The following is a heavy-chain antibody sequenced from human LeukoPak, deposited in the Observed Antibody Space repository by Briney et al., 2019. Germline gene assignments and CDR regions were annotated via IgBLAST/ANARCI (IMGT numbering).Heavy chain of an antibody. V-gene: IGHV4-59*08. CDR3: ARTSTTAEGAFDI. D-gene: IGHD4-17*01. J-gene: IGHJ3*02. Sequence: SETLSLTCTVSGGSISSYYWSCIRQPPGKGLEWIGYIYYSGSTNYIPSLQSRVTISVDTSKNQFSLKLSSVTAADTAVYYCARTSTTAEGAFDIWGQGTMVTVSS. CDR2: IYYSGST. CDR1: GGSISSYY.